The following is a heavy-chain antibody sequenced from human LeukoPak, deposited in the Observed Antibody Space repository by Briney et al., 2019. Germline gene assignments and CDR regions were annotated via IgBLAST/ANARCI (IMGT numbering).Heavy chain of an antibody. V-gene: IGHV4-34*01. CDR3: ATERRYSSGRWDYYFDN. CDR1: GGSFSAYY. Sequence: SETLSLTCAVYGGSFSAYYWGWLRQPPGKGLEWIGEINHSGGTNYNPTLQSRVTILVDTSKNQFSLRLSSVTAADTAVYYCATERRYSSGRWDYYFDNWGQGILVTVSS. D-gene: IGHD6-19*01. J-gene: IGHJ4*02. CDR2: INHSGGT.